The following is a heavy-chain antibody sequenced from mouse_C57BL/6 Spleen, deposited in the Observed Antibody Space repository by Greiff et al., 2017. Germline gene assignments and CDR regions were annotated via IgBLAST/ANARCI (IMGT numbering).Heavy chain of an antibody. Sequence: QVQLQQPGAELVKPGASVKMSCKASGYTFTSYWITWVKQRPGQGLEWIGDIYPGSGSTNYNEKFKSKATLTVDTSSSTAYMQLSSLTSEDSAVYYCARGGLYSNYAMDYWGQGTSVTVSS. J-gene: IGHJ4*01. CDR1: GYTFTSYW. CDR2: IYPGSGST. V-gene: IGHV1-55*01. CDR3: ARGGLYSNYAMDY. D-gene: IGHD2-5*01.